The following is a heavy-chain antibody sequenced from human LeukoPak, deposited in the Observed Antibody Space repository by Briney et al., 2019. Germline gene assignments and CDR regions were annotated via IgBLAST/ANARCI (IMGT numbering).Heavy chain of an antibody. J-gene: IGHJ6*03. Sequence: ASVKDSCKASGYTLTSYDINWVRQATGQGLEWMGWMNPNSGNTGYAQKFQGRVTITRNTSISTAYMELSSLRSEDTAVYYCARGVTSYYYYYMDVWGKGTTVTVSS. V-gene: IGHV1-8*03. CDR1: GYTLTSYD. CDR3: ARGVTSYYYYYMDV. CDR2: MNPNSGNT. D-gene: IGHD3-3*01.